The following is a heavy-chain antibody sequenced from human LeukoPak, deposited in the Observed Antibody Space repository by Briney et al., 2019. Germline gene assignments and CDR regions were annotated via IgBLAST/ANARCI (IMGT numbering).Heavy chain of an antibody. V-gene: IGHV5-51*01. Sequence: GESLKISCKGSGYSFTSYWIGWVRQMPGKGLEWMGIIYPGDSDTRYSPSFQGQVTISADKSISTAYLQWSSLKASDTAMYYCARHVGRLRTSKYYYYYYMDAWGKGTTVTVSS. CDR3: ARHVGRLRTSKYYYYYYMDA. CDR1: GYSFTSYW. D-gene: IGHD6-25*01. J-gene: IGHJ6*03. CDR2: IYPGDSDT.